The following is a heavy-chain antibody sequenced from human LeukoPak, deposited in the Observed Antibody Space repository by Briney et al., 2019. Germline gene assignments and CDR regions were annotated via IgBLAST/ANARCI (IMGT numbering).Heavy chain of an antibody. D-gene: IGHD3-10*01. CDR2: ISVYNGNT. CDR1: GYTFTSYG. V-gene: IGHV1-18*01. CDR3: ARVYTVNYYYYMEV. J-gene: IGHJ6*03. Sequence: ASVKVSCKASGYTFTSYGISWVRQAPGQGLEWMGWISVYNGNTNYAQKLQGRVTITTDTSTSTVYMELSSLISDDTAVYYCARVYTVNYYYYMEVWGKGTPVTVSS.